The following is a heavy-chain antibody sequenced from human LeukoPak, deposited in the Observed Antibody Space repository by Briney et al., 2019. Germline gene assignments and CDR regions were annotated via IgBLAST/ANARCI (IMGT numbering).Heavy chain of an antibody. CDR1: GGSISGYY. V-gene: IGHV4-59*01. J-gene: IGHJ3*02. Sequence: PSETLSLTCTVSGGSISGYYWSWIRQPPVKGLEWIGYIYYSGSTNYNPSLKSRVTILVDTSNNQFSLRLNSVTAADTAVYYCARENTMVRGAFDAFDIWGQGTMVTVSS. D-gene: IGHD3-10*01. CDR2: IYYSGST. CDR3: ARENTMVRGAFDAFDI.